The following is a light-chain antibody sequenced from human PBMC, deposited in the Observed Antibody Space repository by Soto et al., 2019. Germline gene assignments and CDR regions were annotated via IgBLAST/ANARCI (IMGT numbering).Light chain of an antibody. CDR2: DVS. Sequence: QSALTQPASVSGSPGQSITISCTGTSSDVGAYNYVSWYQQHPGKAPKLMIYDVSNRPSGVSNRFSGSKSGNTASLTISGLQTEDADDYYCSSYTSSSRYVFGTGTKLTVL. J-gene: IGLJ1*01. CDR1: SSDVGAYNY. CDR3: SSYTSSSRYV. V-gene: IGLV2-14*01.